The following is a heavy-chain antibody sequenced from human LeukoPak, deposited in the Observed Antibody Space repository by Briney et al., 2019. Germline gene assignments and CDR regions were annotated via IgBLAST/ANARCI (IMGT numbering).Heavy chain of an antibody. CDR2: INPSDNST. V-gene: IGHV1-46*01. D-gene: IGHD3-22*01. J-gene: IGHJ4*02. CDR1: AYTFTSHY. CDR3: AREGSPITMAVVTGFDY. Sequence: ASVKVSCKASAYTFTSHYIHWVRQAPGQGLEWMGIINPSDNSTSYAQKFQGRVTMTSDTSTSTVYMELSSLRSEDTAVYYCAREGSPITMAVVTGFDYWGQGTLVTVSS.